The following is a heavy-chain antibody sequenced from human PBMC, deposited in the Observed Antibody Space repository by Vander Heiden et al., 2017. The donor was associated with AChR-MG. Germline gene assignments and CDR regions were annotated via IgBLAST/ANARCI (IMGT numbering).Heavy chain of an antibody. CDR3: ARGRWRNKNDAFDI. CDR2: IWYDGSNK. V-gene: IGHV3-33*01. D-gene: IGHD3-3*01. CDR1: GFTFSSYG. J-gene: IGHJ3*02. Sequence: QVQLVESGGGVVQPGRSLRLSCSASGFTFSSYGMHWVRQAPGKGLEWVAVIWYDGSNKYYADSVKGRFTISRDNSKNTLYLQMNSLRAEDTAVYYCARGRWRNKNDAFDIWGQGTMVTVSS.